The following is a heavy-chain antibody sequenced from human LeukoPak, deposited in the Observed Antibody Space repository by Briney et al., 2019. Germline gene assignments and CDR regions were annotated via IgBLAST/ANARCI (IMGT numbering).Heavy chain of an antibody. J-gene: IGHJ6*04. CDR3: AKAHWWGYSGYDTVQRDENAPYYYNGIDV. V-gene: IGHV3-23*01. CDR2: ISGSGGNT. CDR1: GFTFSSYA. Sequence: GGSLRLSCAASGFTFSSYAMSWVRQAPGKGLEWVSVISGSGGNTFYADSVKGRFTISRDNSKNTLYLQMNSLRAEDTAVYYCAKAHWWGYSGYDTVQRDENAPYYYNGIDVWGKGTTVTVSS. D-gene: IGHD5-12*01.